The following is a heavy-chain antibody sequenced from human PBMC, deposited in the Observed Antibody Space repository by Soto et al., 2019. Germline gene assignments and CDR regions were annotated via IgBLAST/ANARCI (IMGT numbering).Heavy chain of an antibody. CDR1: GYTFTSYG. CDR2: ISAYNGNT. CDR3: ARESPYGDYVDAFDI. J-gene: IGHJ3*02. Sequence: GASVKVSCKASGYTFTSYGISWVRQAPGQGLEWMGWISAYNGNTNYAQKLQGRVTMTTDTSTSTAYMELRSLRSDDTAVYYCARESPYGDYVDAFDIWGQGTMVTVSS. D-gene: IGHD4-17*01. V-gene: IGHV1-18*01.